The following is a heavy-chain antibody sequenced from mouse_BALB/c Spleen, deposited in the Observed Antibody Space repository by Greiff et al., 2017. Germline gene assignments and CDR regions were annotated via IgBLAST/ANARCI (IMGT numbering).Heavy chain of an antibody. CDR3: ARGDYDYDY. CDR2: ISTYYGDA. CDR1: GYTFTDYA. D-gene: IGHD2-4*01. Sequence: VQLQQSGAELVRPGVSVKISCKGSGYTFTDYAMHWVKQSHAKSLELIGVISTYYGDASYNQKFKGKATMTVDKSSSTAYMELARLTSEDSAIYYCARGDYDYDYWGQGTTLTVSS. J-gene: IGHJ2*01. V-gene: IGHV1S137*01.